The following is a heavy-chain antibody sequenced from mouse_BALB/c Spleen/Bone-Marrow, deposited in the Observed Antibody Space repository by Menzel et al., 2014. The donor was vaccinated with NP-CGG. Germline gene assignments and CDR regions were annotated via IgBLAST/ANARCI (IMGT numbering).Heavy chain of an antibody. V-gene: IGHV1S81*02. CDR3: ARWGKGYFDV. CDR2: INPGNGRT. J-gene: IGHJ1*01. CDR1: GYNFISYW. Sequence: QVQLQQPGAELVKPGASVKLSCKASGYNFISYWIHWVKQRPGQGLEWIGEINPGNGRTNYNEKFKNKATLTIDKSSSTAYMQLSRLTSEDSVVYYCARWGKGYFDVWGAGTSVTVSS. D-gene: IGHD1-3*01.